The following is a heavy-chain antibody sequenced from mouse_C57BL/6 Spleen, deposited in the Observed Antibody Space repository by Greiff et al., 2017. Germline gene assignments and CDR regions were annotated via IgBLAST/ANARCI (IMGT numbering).Heavy chain of an antibody. V-gene: IGHV1-15*01. CDR2: IDPETGGT. CDR3: TRSETAQATLFYYAMDY. D-gene: IGHD3-2*02. J-gene: IGHJ4*01. Sequence: VQLQQSGAELVRPGASVTLSCKASGYTFTDYEMHWVKQTPVHGLEWIGAIDPETGGTAYNQKFKGKAILTADKSSSTAYMELRSLTSEDSAVYYCTRSETAQATLFYYAMDYWGQGTSVTVSS. CDR1: GYTFTDYE.